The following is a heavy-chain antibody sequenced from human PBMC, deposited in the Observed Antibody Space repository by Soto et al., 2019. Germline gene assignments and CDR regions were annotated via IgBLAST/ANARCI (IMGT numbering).Heavy chain of an antibody. Sequence: SETLSLTCTVSGGSFSSGGYYWSLILQHPRKGLEWIGYIYYSGSTYYNPSLKSRVTISVDTYKNQFSLKLSSVTAADTAVYYCARVLYDSHAFDIWGQGTMVTVSS. CDR2: IYYSGST. CDR3: ARVLYDSHAFDI. CDR1: GGSFSSGGYY. D-gene: IGHD3-22*01. J-gene: IGHJ3*02. V-gene: IGHV4-31*03.